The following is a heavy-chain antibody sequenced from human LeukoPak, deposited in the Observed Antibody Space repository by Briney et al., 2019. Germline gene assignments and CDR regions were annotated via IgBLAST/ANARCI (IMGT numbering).Heavy chain of an antibody. CDR3: AKDLYQLLYET. Sequence: GASLRLSCAASGFTFSSYAMSWVRQAPGKGLEWVSAISGSGGSTYYADSVKGRFTISRDNSKNTLYLQMNSLRAEDTAVYYCAKDLYQLLYETWGQGTLVTVSS. J-gene: IGHJ5*02. V-gene: IGHV3-23*01. D-gene: IGHD2-2*02. CDR2: ISGSGGST. CDR1: GFTFSSYA.